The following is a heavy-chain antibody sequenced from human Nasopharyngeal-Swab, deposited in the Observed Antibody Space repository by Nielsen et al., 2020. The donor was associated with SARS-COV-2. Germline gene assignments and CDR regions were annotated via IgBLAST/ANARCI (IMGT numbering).Heavy chain of an antibody. J-gene: IGHJ4*02. Sequence: SLKISCAASGFTFDDYAMHWVRQAPGKGLEWVSGISWNSGSIGYADSVKGRFTISRDNAKNSLYLQMNSLGAEDTALYYCAKAKYDSSGYYYPYFDYWGQGTLVTVSS. V-gene: IGHV3-9*01. D-gene: IGHD3-22*01. CDR1: GFTFDDYA. CDR3: AKAKYDSSGYYYPYFDY. CDR2: ISWNSGSI.